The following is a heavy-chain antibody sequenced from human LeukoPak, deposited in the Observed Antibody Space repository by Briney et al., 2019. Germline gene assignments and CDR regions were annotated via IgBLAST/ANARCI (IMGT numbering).Heavy chain of an antibody. CDR3: ATDSEDSGYDANWFDP. Sequence: ASVKVSCKVSGYTLTELSMHWVRQAPGKGLEWMGGFDPEDGETIYAQKFQGRVIMTEDTSTDTAYMELSSLRSEDTAVYYCATDSEDSGYDANWFDPWGQGTLVTVSS. CDR1: GYTLTELS. CDR2: FDPEDGET. V-gene: IGHV1-24*01. D-gene: IGHD5-12*01. J-gene: IGHJ5*02.